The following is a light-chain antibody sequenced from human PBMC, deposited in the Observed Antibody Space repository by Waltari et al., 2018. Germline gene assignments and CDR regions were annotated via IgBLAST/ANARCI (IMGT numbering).Light chain of an antibody. Sequence: EIVLTQSPATLSLSAGERATLSCRASQSISTDLAWYQQKPGQAPRLLIFDASNRATGAPARFSGSGSGTDFTLTISRLEPEDSAVYFCQQRSRWPRTFGQGTRVAI. V-gene: IGKV3-11*01. CDR3: QQRSRWPRT. CDR1: QSISTD. CDR2: DAS. J-gene: IGKJ1*01.